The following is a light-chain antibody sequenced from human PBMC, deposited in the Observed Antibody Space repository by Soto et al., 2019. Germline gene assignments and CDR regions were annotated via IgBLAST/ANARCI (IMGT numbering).Light chain of an antibody. V-gene: IGLV4-69*01. Sequence: QPVLTQSPSASASLGASVKLTCTLSSGHSSYAIALHQQQPEKGPRYLMKLNSDGSHSKGDGIPDRFSGSSSGAERYLTISSLQSEDDSDYYCHTRGTGSWVFGGGTKLTVL. CDR1: SGHSSYA. CDR2: LNSDGSH. CDR3: HTRGTGSWV. J-gene: IGLJ3*02.